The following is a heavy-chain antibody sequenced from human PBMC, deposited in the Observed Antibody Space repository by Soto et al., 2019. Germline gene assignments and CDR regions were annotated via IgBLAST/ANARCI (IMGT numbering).Heavy chain of an antibody. J-gene: IGHJ4*02. Sequence: GSLRLACAASGFTFSSYSMNWVRQAPGKGLEWVSSISSSSSYIYYADSVKGRFTISRDNAKNSLYLQMNSLRAEDTAVYYCARGSPPYYYDSSGYYSLYFDYWGQGTLVTVSS. CDR1: GFTFSSYS. D-gene: IGHD3-22*01. CDR2: ISSSSSYI. V-gene: IGHV3-21*01. CDR3: ARGSPPYYYDSSGYYSLYFDY.